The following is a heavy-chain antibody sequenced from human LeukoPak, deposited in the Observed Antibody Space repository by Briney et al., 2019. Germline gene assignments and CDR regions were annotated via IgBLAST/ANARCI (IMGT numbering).Heavy chain of an antibody. Sequence: GGSLRLSCAASGFTFSDSYMTWVRQAPGKGVEWVAYISGSGHDINYSDSVKGRFTISRDNAKNSLYLQMNSLRAEDTAVYYCARVVPRSLLLDYWGQGTLVTVSS. J-gene: IGHJ4*02. CDR2: ISGSGHDI. CDR1: GFTFSDSY. CDR3: ARVVPRSLLLDY. V-gene: IGHV3-11*04. D-gene: IGHD2-15*01.